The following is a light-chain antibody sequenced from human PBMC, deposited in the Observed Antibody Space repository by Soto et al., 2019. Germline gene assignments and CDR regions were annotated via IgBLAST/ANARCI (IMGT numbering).Light chain of an antibody. Sequence: EIVLTQSPGTLSLSPGERATLSRRASQSVSSYLAWYPQKPGQAPRLLIYDASNRATGIPARFSGSGSGTDFTLTISSLEPEDFAVYYCQQRSNWPPWTFGQGTKVDIK. CDR2: DAS. J-gene: IGKJ1*01. V-gene: IGKV3-11*01. CDR1: QSVSSY. CDR3: QQRSNWPPWT.